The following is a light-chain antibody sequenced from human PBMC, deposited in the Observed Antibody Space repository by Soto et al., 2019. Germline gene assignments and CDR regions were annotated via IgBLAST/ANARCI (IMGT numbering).Light chain of an antibody. V-gene: IGLV4-69*01. CDR2: LNSDGSH. CDR1: SGHSGYA. Sequence: QLVLTQSPSASASLGASVKLTCTRSSGHSGYAIAWHQQQPEKGPAYLMKLNSDGSHSKGDGIPDRFSGSSTGAERSLTLPSVQAEAEDDYYCQNCGTGTVVFGGGTKLTVL. CDR3: QNCGTGTVV. J-gene: IGLJ2*01.